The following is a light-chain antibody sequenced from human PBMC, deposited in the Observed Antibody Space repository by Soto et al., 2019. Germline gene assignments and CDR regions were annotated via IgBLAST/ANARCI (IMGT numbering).Light chain of an antibody. CDR1: QSVLHSPTNNNY. CDR2: WAS. Sequence: DIVMTQSPDSLAVSLGERATINCKSSQSVLHSPTNNNYLAWYQKKPGQPPKLLIYWASTRESGVPDRFSGSGSGNDFTLTIKSLQAEDAAVYYCHQYYSIPRTFGRGTKVEIK. J-gene: IGKJ1*01. CDR3: HQYYSIPRT. V-gene: IGKV4-1*01.